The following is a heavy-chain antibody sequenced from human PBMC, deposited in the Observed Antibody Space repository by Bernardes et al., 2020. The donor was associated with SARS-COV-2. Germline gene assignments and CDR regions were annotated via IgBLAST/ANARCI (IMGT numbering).Heavy chain of an antibody. V-gene: IGHV3-21*01. CDR1: RFTFSRYS. D-gene: IGHD6-13*01. Sequence: GGSLRLSCAASRFTFSRYSMNWVRQAPGTGLEWVACISRSNNYLNYAESVKGRFTVSRDNTKNSMFLQMNSLTVKDTAVYFCARGRDSSSWDGFDIWGQGTVVTVSS. CDR3: ARGRDSSSWDGFDI. CDR2: ISRSNNYL. J-gene: IGHJ3*02.